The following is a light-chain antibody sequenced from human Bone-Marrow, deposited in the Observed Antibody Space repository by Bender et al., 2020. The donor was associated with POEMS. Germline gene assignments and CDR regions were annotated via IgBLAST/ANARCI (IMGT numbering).Light chain of an antibody. CDR2: DDS. J-gene: IGLJ1*01. Sequence: SYVVTQPPSVSVAPGQSARLTCGGNNIGGRSVHWYLQKSGQAPVLVLYDDSDRPLGIPERFSGSNSGNTATLTIIRVEAGDEADYFCQVWDSSSDHFVFGTGTKVTVL. CDR1: NIGGRS. CDR3: QVWDSSSDHFV. V-gene: IGLV3-21*02.